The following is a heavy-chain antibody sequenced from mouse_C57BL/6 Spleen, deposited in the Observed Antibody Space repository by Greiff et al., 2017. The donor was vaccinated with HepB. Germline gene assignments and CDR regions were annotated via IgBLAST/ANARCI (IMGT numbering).Heavy chain of an antibody. J-gene: IGHJ1*03. CDR3: VRQALSWYFDV. CDR1: GFSFNTYA. Sequence: EVQRVESGGGLVQPKGSLKLSCAASGFSFNTYAMNWVRQAPGKGLEWVARIRSKSNNYATYYADSVKDRFTISRDDSESMLYLQMNNLKTEDTAMYYCVRQALSWYFDVWGTGTTVTVSS. V-gene: IGHV10-1*01. CDR2: IRSKSNNYAT. D-gene: IGHD6-1*01.